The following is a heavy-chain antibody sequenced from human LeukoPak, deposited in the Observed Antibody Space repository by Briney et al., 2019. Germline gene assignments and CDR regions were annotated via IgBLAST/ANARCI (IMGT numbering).Heavy chain of an antibody. V-gene: IGHV1-2*02. Sequence: VSVKVSCKASGYTFTGYYLHWVRQAPGQGLEWMEWINPNSGGTNYAQKVQGRVTMTRDTSISTAYMQLSRLRSDDTAVYYCARTAARRWFEPWGQGTLVTVSS. CDR1: GYTFTGYY. CDR3: ARTAARRWFEP. D-gene: IGHD6-6*01. CDR2: INPNSGGT. J-gene: IGHJ5*02.